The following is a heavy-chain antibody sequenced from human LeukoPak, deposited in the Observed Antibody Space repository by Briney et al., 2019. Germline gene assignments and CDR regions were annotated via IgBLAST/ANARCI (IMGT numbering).Heavy chain of an antibody. V-gene: IGHV1-2*02. CDR1: GYTFTGYY. CDR2: INPNSGGT. D-gene: IGHD6-13*01. Sequence: AASVKVSCKASGYTFTGYYMHWVRQAPGQGLEWMGWINPNSGGTSYAQKFQGRVTMTRDTSISTAYMELSRLRSDDTAVYYCARDSGGAAARLTLGWWGQGTLVTVSS. CDR3: ARDSGGAAARLTLGW. J-gene: IGHJ4*02.